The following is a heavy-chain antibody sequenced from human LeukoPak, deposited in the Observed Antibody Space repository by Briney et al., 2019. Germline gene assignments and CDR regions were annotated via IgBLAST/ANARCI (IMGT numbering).Heavy chain of an antibody. CDR3: AREAVNYYDSSGYYYYFDY. V-gene: IGHV4-30-4*01. D-gene: IGHD3-22*01. CDR2: IYYSGST. J-gene: IGHJ4*02. Sequence: SETLSLTCAVYGGSFSGYYWSWIRQPPGKGLEWIGYIYYSGSTYYNPSLMSRVTISVDTSKNQFSLKLSSVTAADTAVYYCAREAVNYYDSSGYYYYFDYWGQGTLVTVSS. CDR1: GGSFSGYY.